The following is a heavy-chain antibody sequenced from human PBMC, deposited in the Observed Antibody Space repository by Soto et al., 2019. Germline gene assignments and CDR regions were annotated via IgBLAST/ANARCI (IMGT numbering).Heavy chain of an antibody. CDR2: LIPIFGTA. CDR1: GGTFSSYA. Sequence: QVQLVQSGAEVKKPGSSVKVSCKASGGTFSSYAISWVRQAPGQGLEWMGGLIPIFGTANYAQKFQGRVTITADKSTSTAYMELSILRSEDTAVYYCARPLRLRRFGVPRGTAFDPWGHGTLVTVSS. CDR3: ARPLRLRRFGVPRGTAFDP. J-gene: IGHJ5*02. D-gene: IGHD3-10*01. V-gene: IGHV1-69*06.